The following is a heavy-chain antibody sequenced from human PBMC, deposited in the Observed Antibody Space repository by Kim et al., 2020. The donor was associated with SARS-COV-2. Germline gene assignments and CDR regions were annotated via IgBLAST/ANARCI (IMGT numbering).Heavy chain of an antibody. D-gene: IGHD2-8*01. J-gene: IGHJ4*01. Sequence: ASVKVSCKASGYTFSGNYIHWVRQAPGQGLEWMGRIRPIDGATNYAQKFDGRVTMTRDTSISTAYMELNRLTSDDTAVYYCARELDCNIGVCYFNPMDYW. CDR2: IRPIDGAT. V-gene: IGHV1-2*06. CDR3: ARELDCNIGVCYFNPMDY. CDR1: GYTFSGNY.